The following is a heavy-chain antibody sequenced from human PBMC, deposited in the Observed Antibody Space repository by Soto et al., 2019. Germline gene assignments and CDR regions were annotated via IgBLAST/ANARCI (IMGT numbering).Heavy chain of an antibody. Sequence: QVQLVQSGAEVKKPGSSVKVSCKASGGTFSSYAISWVRQAPGQGLEWMGGIIPIFGTANYAQKFQGRVTITADESTSTAYMELSSLRSEDTAVYYCAREEISDSRVTAYYYDYGMDVWGQGTTVTVSS. D-gene: IGHD2-21*02. V-gene: IGHV1-69*12. CDR2: IIPIFGTA. CDR1: GGTFSSYA. J-gene: IGHJ6*02. CDR3: AREEISDSRVTAYYYDYGMDV.